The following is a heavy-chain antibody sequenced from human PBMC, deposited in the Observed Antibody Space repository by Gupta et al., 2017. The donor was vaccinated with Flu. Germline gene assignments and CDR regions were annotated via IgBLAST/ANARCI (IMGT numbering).Heavy chain of an antibody. D-gene: IGHD6-19*01. V-gene: IGHV1-2*06. CDR3: AGIAVTGTAGSFDI. Sequence: QVQLVQSGAEVQKPGASVKVSCKPSGHTSTAYWIHWVRQAPGQGLEWMGRINPNSGGTTYAQKFQGRVTMTRDTSISTAYMELTRVTSDDTAVYYCAGIAVTGTAGSFDIWGRGTMVTVSP. CDR1: GHTSTAYW. CDR2: INPNSGGT. J-gene: IGHJ3*02.